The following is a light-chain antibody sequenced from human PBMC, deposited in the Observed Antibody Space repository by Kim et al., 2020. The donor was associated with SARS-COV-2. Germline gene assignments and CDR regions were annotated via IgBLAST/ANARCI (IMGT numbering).Light chain of an antibody. CDR3: NSRDNTADRLGV. CDR1: SLRKYY. Sequence: GQTVSITCHGDSLRKYYGAWYQQRPGQAPVLLIYNKNTRPSGISDRFSASTSGNTASLTITGAQAEDEADYYCNSRDNTADRLGVFGGGTQLTVL. CDR2: NKN. V-gene: IGLV3-19*01. J-gene: IGLJ3*02.